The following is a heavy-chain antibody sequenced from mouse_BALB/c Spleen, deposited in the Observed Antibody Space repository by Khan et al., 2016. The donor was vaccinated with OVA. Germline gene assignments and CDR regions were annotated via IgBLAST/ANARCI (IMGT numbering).Heavy chain of an antibody. Sequence: QMQLGESGAELAKPGASVKMSCKASGYTFTIYWMHWVKQRPGQGLEWIGYIDPSTDYTEYNQKFKDKATLTADKSSSTAYMQLTSLTSEDSAVYYCVNHGSSSAWFTYWGQGTLVTVSA. D-gene: IGHD1-1*01. CDR3: VNHGSSSAWFTY. J-gene: IGHJ3*01. CDR1: GYTFTIYW. V-gene: IGHV1-7*01. CDR2: IDPSTDYT.